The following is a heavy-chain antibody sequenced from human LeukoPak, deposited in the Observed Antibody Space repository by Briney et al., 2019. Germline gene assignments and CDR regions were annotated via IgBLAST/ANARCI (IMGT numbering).Heavy chain of an antibody. V-gene: IGHV4-59*01. J-gene: IGHJ4*02. CDR1: GGSISNYY. CDR3: ARGRGDSSSPFDY. D-gene: IGHD6-13*01. CDR2: IYYSGST. Sequence: SETLSLTCTVSGGSISNYYWSWIRQPPGKGLEWFGCIYYSGSTNYNPSLKSRVTISVDTSKNQFSLRLSSVTAADTAVYYCARGRGDSSSPFDYWGQGTLVTVSS.